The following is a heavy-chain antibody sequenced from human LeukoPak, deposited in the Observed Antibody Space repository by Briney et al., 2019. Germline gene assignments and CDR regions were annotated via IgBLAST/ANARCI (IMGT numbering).Heavy chain of an antibody. Sequence: GGSLRLSCVASGFTFSTSWVTWVRQAPGKGLEWVANIDKHGSGKYYVDSVKGRFAISRDYASNSVFLQMDSLRAGDTSVYYCARDAGWGYYDLWGQGTPVTVSS. V-gene: IGHV3-7*01. CDR2: IDKHGSGK. J-gene: IGHJ4*02. CDR1: GFTFSTSW. CDR3: ARDAGWGYYDL. D-gene: IGHD1-26*01.